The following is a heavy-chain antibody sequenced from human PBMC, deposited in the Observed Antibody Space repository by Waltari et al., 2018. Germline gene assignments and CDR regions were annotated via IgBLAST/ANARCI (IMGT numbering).Heavy chain of an antibody. D-gene: IGHD2-8*01. CDR3: AREIMGAATRGHFDY. Sequence: QVQLQQWGAGLLKPSETLSLTCAVYGGSFSGYYWSWIRQPPGKGLEWIGEINHSGSTNYNPSLKSRVTISVDTSKNQFSLKLSSVTAADTAVYYCAREIMGAATRGHFDYWGQGTLVTVSS. CDR1: GGSFSGYY. J-gene: IGHJ4*02. V-gene: IGHV4-34*01. CDR2: INHSGST.